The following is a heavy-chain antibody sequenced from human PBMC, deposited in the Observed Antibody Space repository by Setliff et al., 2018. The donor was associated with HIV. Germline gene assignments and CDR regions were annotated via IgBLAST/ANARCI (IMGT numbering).Heavy chain of an antibody. Sequence: SETLSLTCIVSGGSISSGSYYWSWIRQPAGKGLEWIGRIYTSGSTNYNPSLKSRVTISVATSRKQFSLKLSSVTASDTAVYYCARLPGYCSSTGCQGYFDYWGQGTLVTVSS. CDR3: ARLPGYCSSTGCQGYFDY. V-gene: IGHV4-61*02. CDR1: GGSISSGSYY. J-gene: IGHJ4*02. D-gene: IGHD2-2*01. CDR2: IYTSGST.